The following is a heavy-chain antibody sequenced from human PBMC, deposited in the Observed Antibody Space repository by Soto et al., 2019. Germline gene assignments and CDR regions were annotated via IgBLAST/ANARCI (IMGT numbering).Heavy chain of an antibody. CDR2: IIPIFGTA. CDR3: GRDGGPSSGYYPYGFAP. CDR1: GGTFSSYA. D-gene: IGHD3-22*01. J-gene: IGHJ5*02. V-gene: IGHV1-69*13. Sequence: SVKVSCKASGGTFSSYAITWVRQAPGQGLEWMGGIIPIFGTANYAQKFQARVTITADESTSTAYTERSSLGTEDTAGYYCGRDGGPSSGYYPYGFAPWGQGTLVTVSS.